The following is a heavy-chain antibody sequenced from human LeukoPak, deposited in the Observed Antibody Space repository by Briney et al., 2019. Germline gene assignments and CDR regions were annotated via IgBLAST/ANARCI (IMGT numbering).Heavy chain of an antibody. CDR2: INPNSGGT. J-gene: IGHJ5*02. V-gene: IGHV1-2*02. CDR3: ARLSHHSSGWYGGWFDP. D-gene: IGHD6-19*01. CDR1: GYTFTGYY. Sequence: GASVKVSCKPSGYTFTGYYMHWVRQAPGQGLEWMGWINPNSGGTNYAQKFQGRVTMTRDTSISTAYMELSRLRSDDTAVYYCARLSHHSSGWYGGWFDPWGQGTLVTVSS.